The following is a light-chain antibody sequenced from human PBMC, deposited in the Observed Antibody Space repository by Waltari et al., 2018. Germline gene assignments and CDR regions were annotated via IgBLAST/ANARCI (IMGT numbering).Light chain of an antibody. Sequence: QTVVTQEPSLSVSPGGTVTLTCALTSGSVSTTSYATWSQQTPGQPPRTLVYKGSSRSSGVPDRCSGSILGNKAALTITGAQADDESNDYCSLYMGSGIWVFGGGTKLTVL. V-gene: IGLV8-61*01. CDR1: SGSVSTTSY. J-gene: IGLJ3*02. CDR2: KGS. CDR3: SLYMGSGIWV.